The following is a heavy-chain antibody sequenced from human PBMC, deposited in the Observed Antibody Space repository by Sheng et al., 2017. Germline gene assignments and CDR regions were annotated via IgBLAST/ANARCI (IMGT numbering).Heavy chain of an antibody. Sequence: QVQLVQSGAEVKKPGSSVKVSCKASGGTFSSYAISWVRQAPGQGLEWMGGIIPIFGTANYAQKFQGRVTITADESTSTAYMELSSLRSEDTAVYYCARGVCSSTSCYTQNYYYYMDVWGQGTTVTVSS. CDR3: ARGVCSSTSCYTQNYYYYMDV. J-gene: IGHJ6*03. D-gene: IGHD2-2*02. CDR2: IIPIFGTA. CDR1: GGTFSSYA. V-gene: IGHV1-69*13.